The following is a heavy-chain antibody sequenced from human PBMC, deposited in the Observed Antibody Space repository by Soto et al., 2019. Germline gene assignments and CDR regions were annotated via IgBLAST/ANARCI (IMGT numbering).Heavy chain of an antibody. CDR1: GYTFTNYG. CDR2: ISAYNGNT. CDR3: ARDKPQYTVMAYYYYGLDV. Sequence: GASVKVSCKASGYTFTNYGFSWVRQAPGQGLEWMGWISAYNGNTNYAEKLQGRVTMTTDTSTSTANMELRSLRSDDTAVYYCARDKPQYTVMAYYYYGLDVWGQGTTVTVSS. D-gene: IGHD5-18*01. J-gene: IGHJ6*02. V-gene: IGHV1-18*04.